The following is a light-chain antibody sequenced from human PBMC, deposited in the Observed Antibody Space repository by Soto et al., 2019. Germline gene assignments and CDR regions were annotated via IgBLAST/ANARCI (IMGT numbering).Light chain of an antibody. CDR1: QSVGNRY. CDR2: RAS. V-gene: IGKV3-20*01. Sequence: EIVLTQSPGTLSLSPGEIATLSCRASQSVGNRYLAWFQQKPGQTPRLLIFRASARATGIPDRFSGSGSGTDFTLTISRLEPEDFAVYYWQQYGTSPHTFGQGTKLEMK. CDR3: QQYGTSPHT. J-gene: IGKJ2*01.